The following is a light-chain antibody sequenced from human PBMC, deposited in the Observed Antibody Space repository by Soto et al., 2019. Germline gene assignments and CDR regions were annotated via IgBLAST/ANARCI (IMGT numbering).Light chain of an antibody. Sequence: DIQMTQSPSSLSASVGDGVTITCRASQSISSYLNWYQQKPGKAPKLLIYAASSLQSGVPSRFSGSGSGTDFTLTISSLQPEYFATYYCQQANSFPYTFGQGTRLAI. J-gene: IGKJ5*01. CDR3: QQANSFPYT. CDR1: QSISSY. V-gene: IGKV1-39*01. CDR2: AAS.